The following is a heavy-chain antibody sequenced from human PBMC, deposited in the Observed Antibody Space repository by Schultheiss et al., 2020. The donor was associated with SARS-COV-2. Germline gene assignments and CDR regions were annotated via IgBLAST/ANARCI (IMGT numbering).Heavy chain of an antibody. J-gene: IGHJ4*02. CDR1: GFTFDDYG. V-gene: IGHV3-21*04. Sequence: GGSLRLSCAASGFTFDDYGMSWVRQAPGKGLEWVSSISSSSSYIYYADSVKGRFTISRDNAKNSLYLQMNSLRAEDTAVYYCARGGYCSSTSCYIDRIFDYWGQGTLVTVSS. D-gene: IGHD2-2*02. CDR3: ARGGYCSSTSCYIDRIFDY. CDR2: ISSSSSYI.